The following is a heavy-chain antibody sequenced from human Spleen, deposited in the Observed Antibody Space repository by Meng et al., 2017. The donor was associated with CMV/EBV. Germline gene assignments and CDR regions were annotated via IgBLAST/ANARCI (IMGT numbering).Heavy chain of an antibody. V-gene: IGHV3-48*04. CDR2: ISSGSSTM. Sequence: GESLKISCAASGFAFNTYTMNWVRQAPGKGLEWVSYISSGSSTMYYADSVKGRFTVSRDNAKNSLYLQMSSLRADDTAVYYCARGLYDSSGYYFDAFDMWGQGTMVTVSS. D-gene: IGHD3-22*01. J-gene: IGHJ3*02. CDR1: GFAFNTYT. CDR3: ARGLYDSSGYYFDAFDM.